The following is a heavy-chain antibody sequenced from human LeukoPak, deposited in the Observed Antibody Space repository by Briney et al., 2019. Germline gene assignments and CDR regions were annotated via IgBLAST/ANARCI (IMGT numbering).Heavy chain of an antibody. D-gene: IGHD6-13*01. CDR3: ARDTAYSSSWFHYYYGMDV. CDR2: IYHSGST. J-gene: IGHJ6*02. V-gene: IGHV4-4*02. CDR1: GGSISSSNW. Sequence: PSETLSLTCAVSGGSISSSNWWSWVRQPPGKGLEWIGEIYHSGSTNYNPSLKSRVTISVDKSKNQFSLKLSSVTAADTAVYYCARDTAYSSSWFHYYYGMDVWGQGTTVTVSS.